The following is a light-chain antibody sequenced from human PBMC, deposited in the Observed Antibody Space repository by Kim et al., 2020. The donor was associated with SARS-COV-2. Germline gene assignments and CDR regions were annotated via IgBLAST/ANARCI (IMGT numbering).Light chain of an antibody. V-gene: IGKV1-5*03. CDR3: QQYSNYPLT. Sequence: ASVGDRVTITCRASQSIRSWLAWYQQKPGNAPNLLIYKASTLESGVPSRFSGSGSGTEFTLTISSLQPDDVASYYCQQYSNYPLTFGGGTKVEIK. J-gene: IGKJ4*01. CDR1: QSIRSW. CDR2: KAS.